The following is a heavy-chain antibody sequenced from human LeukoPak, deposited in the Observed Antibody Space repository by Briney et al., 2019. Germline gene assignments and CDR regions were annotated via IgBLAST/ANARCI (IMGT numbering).Heavy chain of an antibody. V-gene: IGHV3-23*01. Sequence: GGSLRLSCASSGFTFSSYAMSWVRQAPGKGLEWVSTIGGTGVRTYYADSVKGRFTISRDNAKNSLYLQMNSLRAEDTAVYYCARGASFFDPWGQGTLVIVSS. CDR1: GFTFSSYA. CDR2: IGGTGVRT. J-gene: IGHJ5*02. CDR3: ARGASFFDP.